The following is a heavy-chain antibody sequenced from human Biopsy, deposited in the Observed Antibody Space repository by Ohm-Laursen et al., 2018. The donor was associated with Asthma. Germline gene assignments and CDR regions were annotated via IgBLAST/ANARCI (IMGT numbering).Heavy chain of an antibody. D-gene: IGHD3-22*01. CDR2: ISYDGSTK. V-gene: IGHV3-30*03. CDR3: ARDPAGYYYFDY. CDR1: GFSFSEFV. J-gene: IGHJ4*02. Sequence: TLSLTCTASGFSFSEFVMHWVRQAPGKGLEWVAVISYDGSTKYYADSVKGRFTISRDNSKNTLYLQMNSLRAEDTAVYYCARDPAGYYYFDYWGQGTLVTVSS.